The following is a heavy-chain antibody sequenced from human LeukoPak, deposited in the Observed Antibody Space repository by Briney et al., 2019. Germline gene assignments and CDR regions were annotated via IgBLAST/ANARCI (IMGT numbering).Heavy chain of an antibody. J-gene: IGHJ4*02. CDR3: ARRLVGATTIRDY. V-gene: IGHV4-39*01. Sequence: PSETLSLTCTVSGGSISSSSYYWGWIRQPPGKGLEWIGSIYYSGSTYYNPSLKSRVTISVDTSKNQFSLKLSSVTAADTAMYYCARRLVGATTIRDYWGQGTLVTVSS. CDR2: IYYSGST. CDR1: GGSISSSSYY. D-gene: IGHD1-26*01.